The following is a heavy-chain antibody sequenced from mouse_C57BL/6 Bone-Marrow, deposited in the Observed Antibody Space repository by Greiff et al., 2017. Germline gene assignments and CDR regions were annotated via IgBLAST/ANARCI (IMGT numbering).Heavy chain of an antibody. CDR3: AIYYYGSSHGGYFDV. V-gene: IGHV1-26*01. CDR2: INPNNGGT. CDR1: GYTFTDYY. J-gene: IGHJ1*03. Sequence: EVQLQQSGPELVKPGASVKISCKASGYTFTDYYMNWVKQSHGKSLEWIGDINPNNGGTSYNQKFKGKATLTVDKSSSTAYMELRSLTSEDSAVYYCAIYYYGSSHGGYFDVWGTGTTVTVSS. D-gene: IGHD1-1*01.